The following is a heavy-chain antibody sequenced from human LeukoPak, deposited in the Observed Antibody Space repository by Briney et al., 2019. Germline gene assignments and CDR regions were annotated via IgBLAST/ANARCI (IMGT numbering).Heavy chain of an antibody. CDR3: ARGWFTTRNNWFDP. Sequence: GGSLRLSCAASGFTFSSYAMSWVRQAPGKGLEWVSYISSSGGTIYYADSVKGRFTISRDNAKNSLYLQMNGLRDDDTAVYYCARGWFTTRNNWFDPWGQGVLVTVSS. CDR2: ISSSGGTI. CDR1: GFTFSSYA. V-gene: IGHV3-48*02. J-gene: IGHJ5*02. D-gene: IGHD1-1*01.